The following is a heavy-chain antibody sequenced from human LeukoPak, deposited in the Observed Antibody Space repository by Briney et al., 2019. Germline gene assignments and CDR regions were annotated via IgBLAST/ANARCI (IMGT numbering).Heavy chain of an antibody. CDR1: GGSFSGYY. V-gene: IGHV4-34*01. CDR3: ARGVTSSD. J-gene: IGHJ3*01. CDR2: INHSGST. Sequence: SSETLSLTCAVYGGSFSGYYWSWIRQPPGKGLEWIGEINHSGSTNYNPSLKSRVTISVDTSKNQFSLKLSSVTAADTAVYYCARGVTSSDWGQGTMVTVSS. D-gene: IGHD3-10*01.